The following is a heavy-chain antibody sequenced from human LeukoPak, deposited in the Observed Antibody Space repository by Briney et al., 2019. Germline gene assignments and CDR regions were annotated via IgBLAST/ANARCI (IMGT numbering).Heavy chain of an antibody. CDR3: ARHVFPYAYFDY. J-gene: IGHJ4*02. CDR2: IYYSGST. V-gene: IGHV4-59*08. D-gene: IGHD4-17*01. CDR1: GGSISSYY. Sequence: SETLSFSCTVSGGSISSYYWSWIRQPPGKGLEWIGYIYYSGSTNYNPSLKSRVTISVDTSKNQFSLKLSSVTAADTAVYYCARHVFPYAYFDYWGQGTLVTVSS.